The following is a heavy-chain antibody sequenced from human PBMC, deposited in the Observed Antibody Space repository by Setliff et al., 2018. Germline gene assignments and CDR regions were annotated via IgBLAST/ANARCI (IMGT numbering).Heavy chain of an antibody. D-gene: IGHD3-16*01. CDR2: INPKNGGA. J-gene: IGHJ6*02. Sequence: ASVKVSCKASGYTFTGYYMYWVRQAPGQGLEWMGVINPKNGGATYPQNLQGRVTMTRDTSMSTVYMELSSLRFEDTAVYYCARERAGGRGFTFGAIYYYYGMDVWGQGTTVTVSS. CDR3: ARERAGGRGFTFGAIYYYYGMDV. V-gene: IGHV1-46*01. CDR1: GYTFTGYY.